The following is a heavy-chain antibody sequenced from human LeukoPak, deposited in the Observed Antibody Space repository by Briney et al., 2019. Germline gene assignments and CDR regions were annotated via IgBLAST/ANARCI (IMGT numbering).Heavy chain of an antibody. J-gene: IGHJ3*02. D-gene: IGHD3-3*01. CDR3: ARDVTTGAVRITIFGVVTYGAFDI. Sequence: PGGSLRLSCAASGFTFDDYGMSWARQAPGKGLEWVSGINWNGGSTVYADSVKGRFTISRDNAKNSLYLQMNSLRAEDTALYYCARDVTTGAVRITIFGVVTYGAFDIWGQGTMVTVSS. CDR1: GFTFDDYG. V-gene: IGHV3-20*04. CDR2: INWNGGST.